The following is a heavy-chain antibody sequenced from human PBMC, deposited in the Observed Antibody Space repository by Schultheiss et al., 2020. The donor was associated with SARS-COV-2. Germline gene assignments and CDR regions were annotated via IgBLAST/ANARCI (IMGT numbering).Heavy chain of an antibody. V-gene: IGHV4-34*01. CDR2: INHSGST. J-gene: IGHJ5*02. CDR1: GGSFSGYY. Sequence: SQTLSLTCAVYGGSFSGYYWSWIRQPPGKGLEWIGEINHSGSTNYNPSLKSRVTISVDTSKNQFSLKLSSVTAADTAVYYCARGRGHYDFWSGYYSNWFDPWGQGTLVTVSS. D-gene: IGHD3-3*01. CDR3: ARGRGHYDFWSGYYSNWFDP.